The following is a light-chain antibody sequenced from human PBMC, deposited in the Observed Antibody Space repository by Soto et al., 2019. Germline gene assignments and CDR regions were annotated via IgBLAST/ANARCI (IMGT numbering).Light chain of an antibody. V-gene: IGKV1-33*01. CDR3: QQHDDLPFT. Sequence: DIQMTQSPSSLSASVGDRVTITCQASQDINNFLNWYQQKPGKAPKLLIYDAFSLETGVPSRFTGSGSGTDFSLTICSLQPEDVATYYCQQHDDLPFTFGPGTTVDVK. CDR1: QDINNF. CDR2: DAF. J-gene: IGKJ3*01.